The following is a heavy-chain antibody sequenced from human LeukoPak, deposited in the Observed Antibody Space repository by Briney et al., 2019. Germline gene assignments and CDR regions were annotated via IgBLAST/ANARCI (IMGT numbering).Heavy chain of an antibody. Sequence: SQTLSLTCTVSGGSISSGSYYWSWIRQPAGKGLEWIGRIYTSGSTNYNPSLKSRVTISADTSKNQFSLKLSSVTAADTAVYYCARGYYYGSGSTYNWFDPWGQGTLVTVSS. V-gene: IGHV4-61*02. CDR1: GGSISSGSYY. CDR3: ARGYYYGSGSTYNWFDP. J-gene: IGHJ5*02. D-gene: IGHD3-10*01. CDR2: IYTSGST.